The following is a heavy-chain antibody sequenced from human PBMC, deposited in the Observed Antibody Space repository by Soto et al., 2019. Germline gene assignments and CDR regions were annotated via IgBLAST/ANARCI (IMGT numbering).Heavy chain of an antibody. CDR3: ARPSLWEPEYFQH. D-gene: IGHD3-10*01. V-gene: IGHV1-18*04. CDR1: GYTFTSYG. J-gene: IGHJ1*01. Sequence: ASVKVSCKASGYTFTSYGISWVRQAPGQGLEWMGWINPYNGDTNYAQKVQGRVTMTTDTSTSTAYMELRGLRSDDTAVYYCARPSLWEPEYFQHWGQGTLVTVSS. CDR2: INPYNGDT.